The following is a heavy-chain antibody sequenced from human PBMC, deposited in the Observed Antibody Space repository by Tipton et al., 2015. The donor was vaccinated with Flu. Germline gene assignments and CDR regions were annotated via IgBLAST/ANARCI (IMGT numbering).Heavy chain of an antibody. CDR3: AKVIPELVAGLDY. J-gene: IGHJ4*02. D-gene: IGHD6-19*01. CDR1: GFTFSRYA. CDR2: IGGGGATT. V-gene: IGHV3-23*01. Sequence: GSLRLSCTASGFTFSRYAMSWVRQAPGKGLEWVSAIGGGGATTYFADSVKGRFTISRDNIRDTLYLQMNSLRAEDTAIYYCAKVIPELVAGLDYWGQGTLVSVPS.